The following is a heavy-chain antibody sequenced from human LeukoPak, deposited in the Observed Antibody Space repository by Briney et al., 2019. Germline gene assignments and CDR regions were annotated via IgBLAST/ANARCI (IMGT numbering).Heavy chain of an antibody. CDR2: IYYSGST. CDR1: GGSISSSSYY. CDR3: AREVGRYCSSTSCPNDAFDI. D-gene: IGHD2-2*01. Sequence: LETLSLTCTVSGGSISSSSYYWGWIRQPPGKGLEWIGSIYYSGSTYYNPSLKSRVTISVDTSKNRFSLKLSSVTAADTAVYYCAREVGRYCSSTSCPNDAFDIWGQGTMVTVSS. V-gene: IGHV4-39*07. J-gene: IGHJ3*02.